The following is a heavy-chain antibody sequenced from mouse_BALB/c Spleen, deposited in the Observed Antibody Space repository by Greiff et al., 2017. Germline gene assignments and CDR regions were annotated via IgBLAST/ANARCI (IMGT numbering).Heavy chain of an antibody. Sequence: QVQLQQSGAELARPGASVKLSCKASGYTFTSYWMQWVKQRPGQGLEWIGAIYPGDGDTRYTQKFKGKATLTADKSSSTAYMQLSSLASEDSAVYYCARWEVRHAMDYWGQGTSVTVSS. D-gene: IGHD2-14*01. CDR1: GYTFTSYW. V-gene: IGHV1-87*01. CDR2: IYPGDGDT. J-gene: IGHJ4*01. CDR3: ARWEVRHAMDY.